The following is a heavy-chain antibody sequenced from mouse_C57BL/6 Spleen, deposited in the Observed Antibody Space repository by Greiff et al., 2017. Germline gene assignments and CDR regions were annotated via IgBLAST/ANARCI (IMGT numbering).Heavy chain of an antibody. D-gene: IGHD1-1*01. V-gene: IGHV14-3*01. CDR1: GFNIKNTY. CDR3: AGCYYDSSYFYYFDY. J-gene: IGHJ2*01. CDR2: IDPANGNT. Sequence: EVQLQQSVAELVRPGASVKLSCTASGFNIKNTYMPWVKQRPEQGLEWIGRIDPANGNTKYAPKFQGKATITAEPSSNTAYLQLSSLTSEDTAIYYCAGCYYDSSYFYYFDYWGQGTTLTVSS.